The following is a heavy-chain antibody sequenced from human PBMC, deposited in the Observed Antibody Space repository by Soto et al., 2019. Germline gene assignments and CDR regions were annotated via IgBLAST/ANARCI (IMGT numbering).Heavy chain of an antibody. V-gene: IGHV3-23*01. Sequence: AASVKVSCKASGYTFTNYYVHWVRQAPGQGLEWVSAISGSGGSTYYADSVKGRISISRDNSKNTLYLQMNSLRAEDTAVYYCAKDTAGDYYYYGMDVWGQGTTVTVSS. J-gene: IGHJ6*02. CDR3: AKDTAGDYYYYGMDV. CDR2: ISGSGGST. D-gene: IGHD2-8*02. CDR1: GYTFTNYY.